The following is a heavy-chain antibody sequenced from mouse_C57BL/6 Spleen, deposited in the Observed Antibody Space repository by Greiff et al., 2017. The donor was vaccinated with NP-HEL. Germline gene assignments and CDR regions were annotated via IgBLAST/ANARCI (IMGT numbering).Heavy chain of an antibody. CDR1: GYAFTNYL. J-gene: IGHJ4*01. V-gene: IGHV1-54*01. Sequence: QVQLQQSGAELVRPGTSVKVSCKASGYAFTNYLIEWVKQRPGQGLEWIGVINPGSGGTNYNEKFKGKATLTADKSSSTAYMQLSSLTSEDSAVYFCARRDFYCGSSYDAMDYWGQGTSVTVSS. CDR3: ARRDFYCGSSYDAMDY. CDR2: INPGSGGT. D-gene: IGHD1-1*01.